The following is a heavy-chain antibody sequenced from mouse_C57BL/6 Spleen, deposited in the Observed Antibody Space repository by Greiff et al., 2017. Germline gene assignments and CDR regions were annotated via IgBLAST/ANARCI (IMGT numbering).Heavy chain of an antibody. CDR1: GFSLTSYG. Sequence: QVQLQQSGPGLVQPSQSLSITCTVSGFSLTSYGVHWVRQSPGKGLEWLGVIWSGGSTDYNAAFISRLSISKDNSKSQVFFKMNSLQAADTAIYYCAAGGTTPHYFDYWGQGTTLTVSS. V-gene: IGHV2-2*01. D-gene: IGHD1-1*01. J-gene: IGHJ2*01. CDR2: IWSGGST. CDR3: AAGGTTPHYFDY.